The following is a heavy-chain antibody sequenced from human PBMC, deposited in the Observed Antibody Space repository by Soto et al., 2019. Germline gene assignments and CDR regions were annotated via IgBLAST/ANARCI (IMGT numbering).Heavy chain of an antibody. CDR2: IYYSGST. CDR3: ARGSYYYGSELRYYYYYMDV. Sequence: SETLSLTCTVFGGSISSYYWSWIRQPPGKGLEWIGYIYYSGSTNYNPSLKSRVTISVDTSKNQFSLKLSSVTAADTAVYYCARGSYYYGSELRYYYYYMDVWGKGTTVTVSS. V-gene: IGHV4-59*12. J-gene: IGHJ6*03. CDR1: GGSISSYY. D-gene: IGHD3-10*01.